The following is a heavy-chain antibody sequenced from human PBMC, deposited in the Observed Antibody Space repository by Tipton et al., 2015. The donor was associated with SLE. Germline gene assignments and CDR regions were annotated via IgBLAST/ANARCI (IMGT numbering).Heavy chain of an antibody. J-gene: IGHJ4*02. CDR1: GFTFSSYE. Sequence: SLRLSCAASGFTFSSYEMNWVRQAPGKGLEWVSCISSSGSTIYYADSVKGRFTISRDNAKNSLYLQMNSLRAEDKAVYYCARGGGGSYQDYWGQGTLVTVSS. CDR3: ARGGGGSYQDY. D-gene: IGHD1-26*01. V-gene: IGHV3-48*03. CDR2: ISSSGSTI.